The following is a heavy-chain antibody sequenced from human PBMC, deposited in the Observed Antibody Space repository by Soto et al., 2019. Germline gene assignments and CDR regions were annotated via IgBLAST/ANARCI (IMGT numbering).Heavy chain of an antibody. CDR3: AKGVVVPAASPLDY. D-gene: IGHD2-2*01. Sequence: PGGSLRLSCAASGFTFSSYAMSWVRQAPGKGLGWVSAISGSGGSTYYADSVKGRFTISRDNSKNTLYLQMNSLRAEDTVVYYCAKGVVVPAASPLDYWGQGTLVTVSS. CDR1: GFTFSSYA. V-gene: IGHV3-23*01. CDR2: ISGSGGST. J-gene: IGHJ4*02.